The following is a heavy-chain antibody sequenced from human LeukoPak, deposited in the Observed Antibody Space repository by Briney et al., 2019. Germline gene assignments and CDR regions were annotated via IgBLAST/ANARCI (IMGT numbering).Heavy chain of an antibody. J-gene: IGHJ4*02. CDR2: INSDGTSI. D-gene: IGHD4-23*01. V-gene: IGHV3-74*01. CDR1: GFTFSDYW. CDR3: ARDRWNFDY. Sequence: GGSLRLSCAASGFTFSDYWMHWVRQAPGKGLVWVSRINSDGTSISYADSVKGRFTISRDNAKNMLYLQMNSLRAEDSAVYYCARDRWNFDYWGQGTLVTVSS.